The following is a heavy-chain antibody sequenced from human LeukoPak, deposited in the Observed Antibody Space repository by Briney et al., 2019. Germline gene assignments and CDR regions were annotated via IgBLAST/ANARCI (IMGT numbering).Heavy chain of an antibody. D-gene: IGHD4-17*01. CDR2: IYPGDSDT. CDR3: ARPRKTTVTAPVRYYYYYMDV. J-gene: IGHJ6*03. CDR1: GYSFTSYW. V-gene: IGHV5-51*01. Sequence: GESLKISCKGSGYSFTSYWIGWVRQMPGKGLEWMGIIYPGDSDTRYSPSFQGQVTISADKSISTAYLQWSSLKASDTAMYYCARPRKTTVTAPVRYYYYYMDVWGKGTTVTVSS.